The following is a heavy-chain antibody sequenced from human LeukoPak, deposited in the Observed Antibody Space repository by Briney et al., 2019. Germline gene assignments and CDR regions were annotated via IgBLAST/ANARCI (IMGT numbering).Heavy chain of an antibody. CDR2: IYYSGST. J-gene: IGHJ5*02. CDR3: ARHRRGLRASESWFDP. D-gene: IGHD3-10*01. CDR1: GGSISSYY. Sequence: SETLSLTCTVSGGSISSYYWSWIRQPPGKGLEWIGYIYYSGSTNYNPSLKSRVTISVDTSKNQFSLKLSSVTAADTAVYYCARHRRGLRASESWFDPWGQGTLVTVSS. V-gene: IGHV4-59*08.